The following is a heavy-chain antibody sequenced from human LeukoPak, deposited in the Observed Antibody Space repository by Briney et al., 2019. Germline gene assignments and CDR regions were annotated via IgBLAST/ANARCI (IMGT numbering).Heavy chain of an antibody. CDR2: IYYSGIT. Sequence: SDTLSLTCAVSGYSISSSDWWGWIRQPPGQGLEWIAYIYYSGITYYNPSLRSRVTISVDTSKDQFSLKLSSVTAADTAVYYCARRRKSRGYSGYDSGELYFDYWGQGTLVTVSS. J-gene: IGHJ4*02. CDR1: GYSISSSDW. D-gene: IGHD5-12*01. CDR3: ARRRKSRGYSGYDSGELYFDY. V-gene: IGHV4-28*01.